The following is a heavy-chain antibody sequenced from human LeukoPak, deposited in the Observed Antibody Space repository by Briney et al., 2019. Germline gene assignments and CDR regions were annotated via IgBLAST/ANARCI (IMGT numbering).Heavy chain of an antibody. D-gene: IGHD2-8*02. CDR2: IYAGGSK. CDR1: GFTVNNNY. Sequence: QAGGSLRLSCAASGFTVNNNYINWVRQAPGKGLEWVSVIYAGGSKYYADSVEGRFTISRDNSKNTLYLQMNSVRAEDTAVYYCARATPGPGRAGGCFDYWGQGTLVTVSS. J-gene: IGHJ4*02. CDR3: ARATPGPGRAGGCFDY. V-gene: IGHV3-66*01.